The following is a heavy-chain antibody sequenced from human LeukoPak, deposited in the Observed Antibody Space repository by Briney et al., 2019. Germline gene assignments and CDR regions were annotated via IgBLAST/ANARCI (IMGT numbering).Heavy chain of an antibody. J-gene: IGHJ6*02. CDR1: GFTFSSYS. D-gene: IGHD2-15*01. CDR2: ISSSSSTI. CDR3: ARDPPLELLYYGMDV. V-gene: IGHV3-48*04. Sequence: PGGSLRLSCAASGFTFSSYSMNWVRQAPGKGLEWVSYISSSSSTIYYADSVKGRFTISRDNAKNSLYLQMNSLRAEDTAVYYCARDPPLELLYYGMDVWGQGTTVTVSS.